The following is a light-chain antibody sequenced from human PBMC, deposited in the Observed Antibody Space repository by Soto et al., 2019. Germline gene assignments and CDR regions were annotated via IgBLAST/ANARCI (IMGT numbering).Light chain of an antibody. CDR3: QQYSSSLIT. Sequence: QSPGTLSLSPGDRAILSCRASQTISSNYLAWYQQKPGQAPRLLIYGASGRATGIPDRFSGSGSGTDFTLTISRLEPEEFAVYYCQQYSSSLITVGQGKRLEIK. V-gene: IGKV3-20*01. CDR1: QTISSNY. J-gene: IGKJ5*01. CDR2: GAS.